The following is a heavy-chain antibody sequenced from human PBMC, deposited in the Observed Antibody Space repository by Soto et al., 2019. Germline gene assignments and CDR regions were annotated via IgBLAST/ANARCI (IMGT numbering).Heavy chain of an antibody. D-gene: IGHD6-19*01. J-gene: IGHJ4*02. CDR2: IRSKAYGGTT. Sequence: PGGSLRLSCTASGFTFGDYAMSWVRQAPGKGLEWVGFIRSKAYGGTTEYAASVKGRFTISRDDSKSIAYPQMNSLKTEDTAVYYCTRAQGRYSSGWYVSGFDYWGQGTLVTVSS. CDR3: TRAQGRYSSGWYVSGFDY. V-gene: IGHV3-49*04. CDR1: GFTFGDYA.